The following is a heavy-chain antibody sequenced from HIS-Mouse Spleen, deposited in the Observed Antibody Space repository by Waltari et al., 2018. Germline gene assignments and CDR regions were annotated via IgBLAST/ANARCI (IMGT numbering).Heavy chain of an antibody. CDR3: ARCRSARVGATGGAFDI. J-gene: IGHJ3*02. Sequence: YIYYSGSTYYNPSLKSRVTISVDTSKNQFSLKLSSVTAADTAVYYCARCRSARVGATGGAFDIWGQGTMVTVSS. D-gene: IGHD1-26*01. V-gene: IGHV4-31*02. CDR2: IYYSGST.